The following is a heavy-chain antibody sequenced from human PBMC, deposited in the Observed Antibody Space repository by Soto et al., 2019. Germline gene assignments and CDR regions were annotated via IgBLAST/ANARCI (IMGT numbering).Heavy chain of an antibody. CDR1: GYTFTSYG. CDR2: ISAYNGNT. V-gene: IGHV1-18*04. CDR3: ARFHYDFWSGYYLGGGNYYYGMDV. Sequence: ASVKVSCKASGYTFTSYGISWVRQAPGQGLEWMGWISAYNGNTNYAQKLQGRVTMTTDTSTSTAHMELRSLRSDDTAVYYCARFHYDFWSGYYLGGGNYYYGMDVWGQGTTVTVSS. J-gene: IGHJ6*02. D-gene: IGHD3-3*01.